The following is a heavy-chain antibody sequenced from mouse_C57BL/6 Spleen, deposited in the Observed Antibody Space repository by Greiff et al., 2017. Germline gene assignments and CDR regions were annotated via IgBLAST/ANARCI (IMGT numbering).Heavy chain of an antibody. CDR3: TLYGSRSWFAY. Sequence: VQLQQSGAELVRPGASVKLSCTASGFNIKDYYMHWVKQRPEPGLELIGRIDPEVGDTEYAPQFPGKATMTADTSSNTAYLQLSSLTSEDTAVYYCTLYGSRSWFAYWGQGTLVTVSA. D-gene: IGHD1-1*01. J-gene: IGHJ3*01. CDR2: IDPEVGDT. CDR1: GFNIKDYY. V-gene: IGHV14-1*01.